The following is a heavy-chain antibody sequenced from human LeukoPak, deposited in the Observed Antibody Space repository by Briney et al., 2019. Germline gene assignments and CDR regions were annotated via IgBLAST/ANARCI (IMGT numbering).Heavy chain of an antibody. Sequence: ASVKVSCKASGYTFTSYGINWVRQATGQGLEWMGWMNPNSGNTGYAQKFQGRVTMTRNTSISTAYMELRSLRSDDTAVYHCARFCSGGGCYHNWFDPWGQGTLVTVSS. CDR1: GYTFTSYG. CDR3: ARFCSGGGCYHNWFDP. CDR2: MNPNSGNT. V-gene: IGHV1-8*01. D-gene: IGHD2-15*01. J-gene: IGHJ5*02.